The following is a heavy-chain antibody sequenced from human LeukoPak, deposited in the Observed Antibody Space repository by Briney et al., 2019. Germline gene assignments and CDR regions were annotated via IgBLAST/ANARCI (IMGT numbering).Heavy chain of an antibody. J-gene: IGHJ3*02. CDR3: ARVIRSAIVVVPPPPNAFDI. Sequence: GGSLRLSCAASGFTFSSYAMSWVRQAAGKGLEWVSGLSGSGSSIYYADSVKGRFTISRDNSKNTLYLQMNSLRAEDTAVYYCARVIRSAIVVVPPPPNAFDIWGQGTMVTVSS. D-gene: IGHD2-2*01. V-gene: IGHV3-23*01. CDR1: GFTFSSYA. CDR2: LSGSGSSI.